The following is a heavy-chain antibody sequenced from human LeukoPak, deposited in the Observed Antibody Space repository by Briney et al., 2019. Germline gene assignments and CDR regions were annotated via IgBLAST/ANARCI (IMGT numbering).Heavy chain of an antibody. D-gene: IGHD6-6*01. J-gene: IGHJ6*03. CDR3: AKAARPDHYYYYMDV. V-gene: IGHV1-69*05. CDR2: IIPIFGTA. CDR1: GGTSSSYA. Sequence: SVKVSCKASGGTSSSYAISWVRQAPGQGGEWMGGIIPIFGTAIYAQKLQGRVTITTDESTSTAYMELSSLRSEDTAVYYCAKAARPDHYYYYMDVWGKGTTVTVSS.